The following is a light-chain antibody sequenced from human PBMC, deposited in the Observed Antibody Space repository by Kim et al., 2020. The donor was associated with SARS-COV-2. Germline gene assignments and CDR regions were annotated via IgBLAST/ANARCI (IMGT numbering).Light chain of an antibody. J-gene: IGKJ4*01. CDR2: YVS. Sequence: DIQMTQSPSTLSASVGDRVTITFRASENIDRWLAWYQQKPGKAPKLLIYYVSSLESGVPSRFSGSGSGTEFTLTISSLQPDDFATYFCQQYLSSSPPVSFGGGTKVDIK. V-gene: IGKV1-5*01. CDR1: ENIDRW. CDR3: QQYLSSSPPVS.